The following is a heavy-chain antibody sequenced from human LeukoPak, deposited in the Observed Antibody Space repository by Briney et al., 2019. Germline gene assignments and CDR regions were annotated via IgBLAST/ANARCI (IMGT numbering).Heavy chain of an antibody. V-gene: IGHV3-53*01. CDR2: FYSGGAT. D-gene: IGHD3-16*01. Sequence: GGSLRLSCVASGLTVSSSFITWVRQAPGKGLEWVSVFYSGGATYYADSVKGRFTMSRDNSKNTLYLQMNSLRVEDTGMYYCARAVGGAFYMDVWGKGTPVTVSS. CDR1: GLTVSSSF. J-gene: IGHJ6*03. CDR3: ARAVGGAFYMDV.